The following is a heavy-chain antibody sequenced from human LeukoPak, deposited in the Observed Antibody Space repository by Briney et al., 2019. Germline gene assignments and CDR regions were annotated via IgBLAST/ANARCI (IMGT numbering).Heavy chain of an antibody. J-gene: IGHJ6*03. Sequence: AGGSLRLSCAASGLTFDDHGMSWVRHAPGKGLQWVSAINWNGDSTSYADSVKGRFTISRDNAKNSLYLQMNSLRAEDTALYYCAREKVTTDNYYYMDVWGKGTTVTVSS. CDR3: AREKVTTDNYYYMDV. CDR1: GLTFDDHG. CDR2: INWNGDST. D-gene: IGHD4-11*01. V-gene: IGHV3-20*04.